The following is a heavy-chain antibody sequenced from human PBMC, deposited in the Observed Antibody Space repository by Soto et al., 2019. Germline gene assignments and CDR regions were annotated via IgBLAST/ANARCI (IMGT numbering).Heavy chain of an antibody. D-gene: IGHD5-12*01. V-gene: IGHV4-59*01. J-gene: IGHJ6*02. CDR1: GGSISSYY. Sequence: SETLSLTCTVSGGSISSYYWSWIRQPPGKGLEWIGYIYYSGSTNYNPSLKSRVTISVDTSKNQFSLKLSSVTAADTAVYYCARDQVLDSGYDLGYYYGMEVWGQGTTVTVSS. CDR3: ARDQVLDSGYDLGYYYGMEV. CDR2: IYYSGST.